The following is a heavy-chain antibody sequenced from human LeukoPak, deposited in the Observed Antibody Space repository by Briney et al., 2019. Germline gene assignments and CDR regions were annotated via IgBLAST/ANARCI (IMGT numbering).Heavy chain of an antibody. D-gene: IGHD4-23*01. Sequence: SMKVSCKASGGTFSSYAISWVRQAPGQGLEWMGGIIPIFGTANYAQKFQGRVTITADGSTSTAYMELSSLRSEDMAVYYCAKWVYGGYYFDYWGQGTLVTVSS. CDR3: AKWVYGGYYFDY. V-gene: IGHV1-69*01. CDR1: GGTFSSYA. J-gene: IGHJ4*02. CDR2: IIPIFGTA.